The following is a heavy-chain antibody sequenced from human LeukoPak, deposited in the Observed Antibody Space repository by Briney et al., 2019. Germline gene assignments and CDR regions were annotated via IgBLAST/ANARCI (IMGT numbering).Heavy chain of an antibody. V-gene: IGHV5-51*01. CDR1: GYSFTSYW. CDR3: ARQPYYYDNSGYYELDY. D-gene: IGHD3-22*01. CDR2: IYPGDSDT. J-gene: IGHJ4*02. Sequence: GESLKISCKGSGYSFTSYWIGWVRQMPGKGLEWMGIIYPGDSDTRYSPSFQGQVTISADKSISTAYLQWSSLKASDTAIYYCARQPYYYDNSGYYELDYWGKGTLVTVSS.